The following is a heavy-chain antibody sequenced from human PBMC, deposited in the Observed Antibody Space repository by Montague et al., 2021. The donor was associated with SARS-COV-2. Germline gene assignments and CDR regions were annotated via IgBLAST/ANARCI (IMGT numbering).Heavy chain of an antibody. Sequence: SETLSLTCTVSGGSISSSSNYWGWIRQPPGKGLEWIGSIYYSGSTYYXSSLKSRVTISVDTSKNQFSPKLNSVTAADTAVYYCARLVWFGELSSENWFDPWGQGTLVTVSS. CDR2: IYYSGST. V-gene: IGHV4-39*01. CDR3: ARLVWFGELSSENWFDP. J-gene: IGHJ5*02. CDR1: GGSISSSSNY. D-gene: IGHD3-10*01.